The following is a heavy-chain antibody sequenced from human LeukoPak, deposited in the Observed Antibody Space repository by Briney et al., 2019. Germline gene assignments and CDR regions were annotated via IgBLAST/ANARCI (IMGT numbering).Heavy chain of an antibody. CDR3: AKDWGYTTMVSYYFDY. CDR1: GFTFSGYG. D-gene: IGHD5-18*01. Sequence: GGSLRLSCAASGFTFSGYGMHWVRQAPDKGLEWVAVIWYDGNNKYYADSVKGRFTISRDNSKNTLYLQMSSLRVEDTAVYYCAKDWGYTTMVSYYFDYWGQGALVTVSS. CDR2: IWYDGNNK. V-gene: IGHV3-33*06. J-gene: IGHJ4*02.